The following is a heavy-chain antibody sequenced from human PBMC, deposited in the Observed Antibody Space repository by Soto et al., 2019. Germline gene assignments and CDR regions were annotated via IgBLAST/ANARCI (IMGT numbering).Heavy chain of an antibody. Sequence: SETLSLTCTVSGGSISSGGYYWSWIRQHPGKGLEWIGYIYYSGSTYYNPSLKSRVTISVDTSKNQFSLKLSSVTAADTAVYYCARHDRVVPALFDYWGQGTLVTVSS. CDR2: IYYSGST. D-gene: IGHD2-2*01. J-gene: IGHJ4*02. CDR1: GGSISSGGYY. V-gene: IGHV4-31*03. CDR3: ARHDRVVPALFDY.